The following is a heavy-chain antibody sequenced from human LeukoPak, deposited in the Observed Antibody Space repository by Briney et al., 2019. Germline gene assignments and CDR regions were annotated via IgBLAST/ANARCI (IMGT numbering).Heavy chain of an antibody. CDR3: ARGKSGNSYGAYDY. J-gene: IGHJ4*02. CDR2: ISGSGGST. D-gene: IGHD5-18*01. Sequence: GGSLRLSCAASGFTFSNYAMSWVRQAPGKGLEWVSAISGSGGSTYYADSVKGRFTISRDNAKNSLYLQMNSLRAEDTAVYYCARGKSGNSYGAYDYWGQGTLVTVSS. V-gene: IGHV3-23*01. CDR1: GFTFSNYA.